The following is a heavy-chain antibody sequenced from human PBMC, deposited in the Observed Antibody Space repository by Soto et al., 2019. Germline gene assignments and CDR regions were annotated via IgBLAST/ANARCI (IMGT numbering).Heavy chain of an antibody. CDR2: INTNTGNP. CDR1: GYTFTSYA. V-gene: IGHV7-4-1*01. CDR3: ESDLNEYGDEHDY. J-gene: IGHJ4*02. Sequence: ASVKVSCKASGYTFTSYAMNWVRQAPGQGLEWMGWINTNTGNPTYAQGFTGRFVFSLDTSVSTAYLQICSLKAEDTAVYYCESDLNEYGDEHDYWGQGNLVTVSS. D-gene: IGHD4-17*01.